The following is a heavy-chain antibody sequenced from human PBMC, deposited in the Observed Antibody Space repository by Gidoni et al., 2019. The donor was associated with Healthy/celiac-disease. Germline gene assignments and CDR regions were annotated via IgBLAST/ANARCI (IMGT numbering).Heavy chain of an antibody. CDR3: ARVGPHSSGWL. J-gene: IGHJ4*02. CDR2: ISSSSSYI. CDR1: GFTFSSYS. V-gene: IGHV3-21*01. D-gene: IGHD6-19*01. Sequence: EVQLVESGGGLVKPGVSLRLSCAASGFTFSSYSMNWVRQAPGKGLGGVSSISSSSSYIYYADSVKGRFTISRDNAKNSLYLQMNSLRAEDTAVYYCARVGPHSSGWLWGQGTLVTVSS.